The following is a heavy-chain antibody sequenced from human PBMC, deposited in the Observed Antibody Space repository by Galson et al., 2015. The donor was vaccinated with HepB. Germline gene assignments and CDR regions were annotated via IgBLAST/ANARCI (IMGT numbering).Heavy chain of an antibody. CDR2: ISYDGTNK. J-gene: IGHJ4*02. V-gene: IGHV3-30*04. Sequence: SCAASGFIFSSYALRWVRQAPGKGLEWVAYISYDGTNKHYADSVKGRFTISGDKSKNTLYLHMNSQREEDTAVYYCAREGAYFFDYWGQGTLVTVSS. CDR3: AREGAYFFDY. CDR1: GFIFSSYA.